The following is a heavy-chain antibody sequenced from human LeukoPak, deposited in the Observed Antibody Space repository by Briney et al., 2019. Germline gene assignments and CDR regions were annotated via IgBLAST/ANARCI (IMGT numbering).Heavy chain of an antibody. J-gene: IGHJ5*02. CDR3: AQDQRAHWFDP. Sequence: GGSLRLSCAASGFTFSSYAMSWVRQAPGKGLEWVSAISGSGGSTYYADSVKGRFTTSRDNSKNALYLQMNSLRAEDTAVYYCAQDQRAHWFDPWGQGTLVTVSS. CDR2: ISGSGGST. V-gene: IGHV3-23*01. CDR1: GFTFSSYA. D-gene: IGHD6-25*01.